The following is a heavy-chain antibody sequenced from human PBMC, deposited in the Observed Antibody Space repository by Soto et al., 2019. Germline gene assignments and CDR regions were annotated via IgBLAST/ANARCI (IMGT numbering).Heavy chain of an antibody. Sequence: SQTLSLTGAISGDSVSINSAAWNLIRQSPSRGLEWLGRTYYRSKWYNDYAVSVKSRITINPDTSKNQFSLQLNSVTPEDTAVYYCARTTAGWFDPWGQGTLVTVSS. V-gene: IGHV6-1*01. CDR2: TYYRSKWYN. CDR3: ARTTAGWFDP. CDR1: GDSVSINSAA. D-gene: IGHD4-17*01. J-gene: IGHJ5*02.